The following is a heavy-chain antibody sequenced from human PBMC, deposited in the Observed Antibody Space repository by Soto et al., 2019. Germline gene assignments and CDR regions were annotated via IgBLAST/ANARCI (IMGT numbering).Heavy chain of an antibody. Sequence: SETLSLTCTVSGGSISSGGYYWSWIRQHPGKGLEWIGYIYYSGSTYYNPSLKSRVTISVDTSKNQFSLKLSSVTAADTAVYYCARVGGYCSGGSCYSIAFDIWGQGTMVTVSS. CDR3: ARVGGYCSGGSCYSIAFDI. D-gene: IGHD2-15*01. V-gene: IGHV4-31*03. CDR2: IYYSGST. CDR1: GGSISSGGYY. J-gene: IGHJ3*02.